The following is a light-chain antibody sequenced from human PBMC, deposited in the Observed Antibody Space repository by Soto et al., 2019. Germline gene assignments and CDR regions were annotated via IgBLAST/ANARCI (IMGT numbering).Light chain of an antibody. J-gene: IGLJ1*01. CDR2: GNS. V-gene: IGLV1-40*01. Sequence: QSVLTQPPSVSGAPGQRVTISCTGSSSNIGAGYDVHWYQQLPGTAPKLLIYGNSNRPSGVPDRFSGSKSGTSASLAITGLQAEDEADEYCQSYDSSRSDIVFGTGTKVTVL. CDR1: SSNIGAGYD. CDR3: QSYDSSRSDIV.